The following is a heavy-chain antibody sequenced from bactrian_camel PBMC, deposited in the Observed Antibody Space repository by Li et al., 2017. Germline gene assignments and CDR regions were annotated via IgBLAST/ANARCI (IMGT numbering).Heavy chain of an antibody. CDR1: GYTFSNAF. Sequence: DVQLVESGGGSIQAGGSLNLSCAVSGYTFSNAFMAWFRQAPGKEREGVAAIFSGGHNTYYADSVKGRFTISQDNAKNTVYLQMNGLKPEDTAMYYCAASRLGSTINWRQERRYGYWGQGTQVTVS. CDR3: AASRLGSTINWRQERRYGY. J-gene: IGHJ4*01. CDR2: IFSGGHNT. V-gene: IGHV3S40*01. D-gene: IGHD4*01.